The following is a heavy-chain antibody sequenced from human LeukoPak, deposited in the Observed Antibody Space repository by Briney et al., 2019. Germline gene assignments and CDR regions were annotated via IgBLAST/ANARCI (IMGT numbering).Heavy chain of an antibody. CDR3: ARAGVQWQRPRDYYYYYMDV. D-gene: IGHD6-19*01. CDR1: GDSISSYF. CDR2: IYSSGST. V-gene: IGHV4-4*07. J-gene: IGHJ6*03. Sequence: PSETLSLTCTASGDSISSYFWTWIRQPAGKGLEWIGRIYSSGSTNYNPSLKSRVTISVDKSRNQFSLKLSSVTAADTAVYYCARAGVQWQRPRDYYYYYMDVWGKGSTVTVSS.